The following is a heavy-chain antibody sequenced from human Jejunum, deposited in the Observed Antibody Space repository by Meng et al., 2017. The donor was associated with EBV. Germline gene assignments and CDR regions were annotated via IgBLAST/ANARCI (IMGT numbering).Heavy chain of an antibody. CDR1: GSTNYA. D-gene: IGHD2-21*02. Sequence: QDPVVAPRAEVNMPGASLKVSRNTSGSTNYAIHWVRQVPEQSLEWMGWISAGNGKTKYSQKCQGRVTITRDTSASTAYMEVSSLRSEDTAVYYCATAYCGSDCYVHYLIEYWGQGTLVTVSS. V-gene: IGHV1-3*01. J-gene: IGHJ4*02. CDR2: ISAGNGKT. CDR3: ATAYCGSDCYVHYLIEY.